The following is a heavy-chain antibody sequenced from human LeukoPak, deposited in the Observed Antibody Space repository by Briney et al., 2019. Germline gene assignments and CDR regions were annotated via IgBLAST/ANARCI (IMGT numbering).Heavy chain of an antibody. Sequence: GGSLRLSCAASGFTFSSSAMSWVRQAPGKGLEWVSSVSGSGSGGSTYYADSVKGRFTISRDNSKNTLYLQMNSLRAEDTAVYYCAKERGYSGSPYDYWGQGTLVTVTS. CDR1: GFTFSSSA. CDR3: AKERGYSGSPYDY. CDR2: VSGSGSGGST. V-gene: IGHV3-23*01. D-gene: IGHD1-26*01. J-gene: IGHJ4*02.